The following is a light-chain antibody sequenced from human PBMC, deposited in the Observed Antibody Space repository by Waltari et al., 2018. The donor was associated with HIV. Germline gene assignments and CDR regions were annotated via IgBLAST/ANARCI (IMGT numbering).Light chain of an antibody. CDR3: TSYTNIRTWV. V-gene: IGLV2-14*03. Sequence: QSALTQPASVAASPGHSLTISCAGTTSDVSGYNYVSWFQQHPGKAPKLLIYDVTNRPPGVFNRFSGSKSGNTASLTISGLQAEDEADYYCTSYTNIRTWVFGGGTKLTVL. CDR2: DVT. CDR1: TSDVSGYNY. J-gene: IGLJ3*02.